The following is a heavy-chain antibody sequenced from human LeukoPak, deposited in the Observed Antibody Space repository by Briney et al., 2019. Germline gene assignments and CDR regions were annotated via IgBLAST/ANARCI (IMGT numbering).Heavy chain of an antibody. V-gene: IGHV4-34*01. CDR2: INHSGST. D-gene: IGHD6-13*01. CDR1: GGPFSGYF. J-gene: IGHJ5*02. Sequence: SETLSLTCAVYGGPFSGYFWSWIRLPPGKGLEWIGEINHSGSTNYNPSPKSRVTISVDTFKNQFSLKLSSVTAADTAVYYCVRDQQLGSYNWFDPWGQGNLVTVSS. CDR3: VRDQQLGSYNWFDP.